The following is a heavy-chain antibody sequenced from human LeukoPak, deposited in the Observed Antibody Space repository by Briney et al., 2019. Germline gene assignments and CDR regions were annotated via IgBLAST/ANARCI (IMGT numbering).Heavy chain of an antibody. D-gene: IGHD7-27*01. CDR3: ARDGFLTGDNWFDP. Sequence: SSVKVSCKASGGTFSSYAISWVRQAPGQGLEWMGGIIPIFGTANYAQKVQGRVTITADKSTSTAYMELSSLRSEDTAVYYCARDGFLTGDNWFDPWGQGTLVTVSS. J-gene: IGHJ5*02. V-gene: IGHV1-69*06. CDR1: GGTFSSYA. CDR2: IIPIFGTA.